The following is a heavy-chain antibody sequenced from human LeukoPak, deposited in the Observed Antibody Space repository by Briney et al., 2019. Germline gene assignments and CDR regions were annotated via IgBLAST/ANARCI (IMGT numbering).Heavy chain of an antibody. CDR3: ARSYGYSSSWYGSDWFDP. CDR2: IYTSGST. V-gene: IGHV4-4*07. J-gene: IGHJ5*02. D-gene: IGHD6-13*01. CDR1: GGSISSYY. Sequence: PSETLSLTCTVSGGSISSYYWSWIRQPAGKGLEWIGRIYTSGSTNYNPSLKSRVTISVDTSKNQFSLKLSSVTAADTAVYYCARSYGYSSSWYGSDWFDPWGQGTLVTVSS.